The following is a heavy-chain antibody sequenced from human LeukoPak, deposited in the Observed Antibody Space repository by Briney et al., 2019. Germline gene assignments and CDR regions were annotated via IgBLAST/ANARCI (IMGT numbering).Heavy chain of an antibody. J-gene: IGHJ5*02. V-gene: IGHV4-59*01. CDR3: ARGHRNWFDP. Sequence: SETLSLTCTVSGGSIGSYYWSWIRQPPGKALEWIGYIYYSWSTNYNPSLKSQITISVDTSKNQFFLKLSSVTAADTAVYYCARGHRNWFDPWGQGTLVTVSS. CDR2: IYYSWST. CDR1: GGSIGSYY.